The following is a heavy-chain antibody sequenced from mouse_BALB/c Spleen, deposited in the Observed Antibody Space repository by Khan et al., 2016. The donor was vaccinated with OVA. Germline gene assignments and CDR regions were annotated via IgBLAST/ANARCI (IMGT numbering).Heavy chain of an antibody. Sequence: EVKLEVSGPGLVKPSQSLSLTCTVTGYSITSDYAWNWIRQFPGNKLEWMGYISYSGSTSYPPSLKSRISITRDTSKNQFFLQLKSVTTEDTATYYCAGGRTHWGQGTLVTVSA. CDR2: ISYSGST. CDR3: AGGRTH. CDR1: GYSITSDYA. J-gene: IGHJ3*01. V-gene: IGHV3-2*02.